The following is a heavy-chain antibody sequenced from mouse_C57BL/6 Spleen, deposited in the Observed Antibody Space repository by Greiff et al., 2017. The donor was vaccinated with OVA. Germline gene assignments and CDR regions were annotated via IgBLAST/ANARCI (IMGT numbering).Heavy chain of an antibody. V-gene: IGHV5-17*01. J-gene: IGHJ1*03. CDR3: ARAPYYDYDEGYFDV. CDR1: GFTFSDYG. D-gene: IGHD2-4*01. Sequence: EVHLVESGGGLVKPGGSLKLSCAASGFTFSDYGMHWVRQAPEKGLEWVAYISSGSSTIYYADTVKGRFTISRDNAKNTLFLQMTSLRSEDTAMYYCARAPYYDYDEGYFDVWGTGTTVTVSS. CDR2: ISSGSSTI.